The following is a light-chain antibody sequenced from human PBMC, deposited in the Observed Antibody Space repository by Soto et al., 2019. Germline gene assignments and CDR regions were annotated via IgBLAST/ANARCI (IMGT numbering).Light chain of an antibody. CDR1: QSISSY. J-gene: IGKJ1*01. Sequence: DIQMTQSPSSLSASVGDRVTITCWASQSISSYLNWYQHKPGKAPNLLIYAASNLQSGAPSRFSGSGSGTHFTLTINSLEPEDFATYYCQQSYSTPWTFGQGTKVDIK. V-gene: IGKV1-39*01. CDR3: QQSYSTPWT. CDR2: AAS.